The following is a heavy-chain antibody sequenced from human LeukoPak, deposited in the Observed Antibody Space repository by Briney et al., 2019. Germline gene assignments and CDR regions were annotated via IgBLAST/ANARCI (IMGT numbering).Heavy chain of an antibody. V-gene: IGHV3-23*01. CDR1: GFTFSSYA. D-gene: IGHD2-21*01. Sequence: PGGSLRLSCAASGFTFSSYAWSWVRQAPGKGLEWVSSISASGDNTYYADSVKGRFTIPRDNSKNTLFVQMNSLRAEDTAVYYCANVAAAKFYYFDYWGQGTLVTVSS. J-gene: IGHJ4*02. CDR3: ANVAAAKFYYFDY. CDR2: ISASGDNT.